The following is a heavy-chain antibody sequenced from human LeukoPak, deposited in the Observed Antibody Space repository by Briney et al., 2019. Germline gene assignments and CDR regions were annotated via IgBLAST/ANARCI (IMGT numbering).Heavy chain of an antibody. J-gene: IGHJ4*02. Sequence: GGSLRLSCAASGFTFDDYAMHWVRHAPGKGLEWVSGISWNSGSIGYADSVKGRFTISRDNAKNPLYLQMNSLRAEDTALYYCAKAHSSGWYDFDYWGQGTLVTVSS. CDR2: ISWNSGSI. V-gene: IGHV3-9*01. CDR3: AKAHSSGWYDFDY. CDR1: GFTFDDYA. D-gene: IGHD6-19*01.